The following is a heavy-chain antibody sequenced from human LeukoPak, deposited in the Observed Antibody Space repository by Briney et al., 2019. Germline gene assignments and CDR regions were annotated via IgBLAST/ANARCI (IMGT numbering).Heavy chain of an antibody. CDR1: GFTFSSYS. Sequence: PGGSLRLSCAASGFTFSSYSMNWVRQAPGKGLEWVSSINSSSSYIYYADSVKGRFTISRDNAKNSLYLQMNSLRAEDTAVYYCARGQRFLEWGRGQGTLVTVSS. D-gene: IGHD3-3*01. CDR3: ARGQRFLEWG. V-gene: IGHV3-21*01. CDR2: INSSSSYI. J-gene: IGHJ4*02.